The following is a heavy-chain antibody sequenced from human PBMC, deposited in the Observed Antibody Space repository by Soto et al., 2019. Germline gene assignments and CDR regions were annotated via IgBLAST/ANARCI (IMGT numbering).Heavy chain of an antibody. V-gene: IGHV3-15*01. J-gene: IGHJ4*02. D-gene: IGHD3-22*01. CDR2: IKSKTDGGTT. Sequence: GGSLRLSCAASGFTFRNAWRSWVRQAPGKGLEWVGRIKSKTDGGTTDYAAPVKGRSTISRDDSKNTLYLQMNSLKTEDTAVYYCTTDGDSSGYRFDYWGQGTLVTVSS. CDR1: GFTFRNAW. CDR3: TTDGDSSGYRFDY.